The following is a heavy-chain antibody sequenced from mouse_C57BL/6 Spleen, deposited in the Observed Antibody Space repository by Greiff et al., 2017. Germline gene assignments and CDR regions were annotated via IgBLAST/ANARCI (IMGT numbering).Heavy chain of an antibody. CDR3: ARYDYDGRGLGY. D-gene: IGHD2-4*01. V-gene: IGHV1-80*01. J-gene: IGHJ3*01. CDR1: GYAFSSYW. Sequence: QVQLQQSGAELVKPGASVKNSCKASGYAFSSYWMNWVKQRPGKGLEWIGQIYPGDGDTNYNGKFKGKATLTADKSSSTAYMQLSSLTSEDSAVYFCARYDYDGRGLGYWGQGTLVTVSA. CDR2: IYPGDGDT.